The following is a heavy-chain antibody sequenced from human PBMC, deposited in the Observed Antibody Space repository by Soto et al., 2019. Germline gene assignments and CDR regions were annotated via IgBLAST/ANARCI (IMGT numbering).Heavy chain of an antibody. D-gene: IGHD6-13*01. CDR1: GGSISSNY. J-gene: IGHJ4*02. V-gene: IGHV4-59*01. CDR2: VYNSGST. CDR3: ARYRREAVAGYTLDN. Sequence: SSETLSLTCTVSGGSISSNYWTWIRQPPGKGLEWIGYVYNSGSTNYNPSLKSRVTISEDTSKSQFSLKVNSMTAADTAVYYCARYRREAVAGYTLDNWGQGILVTVSS.